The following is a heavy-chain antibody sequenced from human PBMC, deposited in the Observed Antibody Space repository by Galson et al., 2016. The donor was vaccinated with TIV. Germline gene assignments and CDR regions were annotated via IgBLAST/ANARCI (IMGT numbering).Heavy chain of an antibody. CDR3: ARDPKILGIAVAGPSY. Sequence: SVKVSCKATGYAFNMYGITWVRQAPGQGLEWMGWISAYDGNTNYTQKHQGRVTMTTDTSTSTAYIELRTLRSDDTAVYYCARDPKILGIAVAGPSYWGQGTLVTVSS. CDR1: GYAFNMYG. D-gene: IGHD6-19*01. CDR2: ISAYDGNT. V-gene: IGHV1-18*01. J-gene: IGHJ4*02.